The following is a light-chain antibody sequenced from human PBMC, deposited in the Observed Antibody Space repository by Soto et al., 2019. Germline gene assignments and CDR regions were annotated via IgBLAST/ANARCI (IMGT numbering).Light chain of an antibody. CDR1: QSISSW. J-gene: IGKJ1*01. CDR2: KAS. Sequence: DLQMTQSPSTLSASVGDRVTITCRASQSISSWLAWYQQKPGKAPKLLIYKASSLESGVTSRFSSSGSGTEFTLTISSLQPDDFAAYYCQHYNSYPWTFGQGTKVEIK. V-gene: IGKV1-5*03. CDR3: QHYNSYPWT.